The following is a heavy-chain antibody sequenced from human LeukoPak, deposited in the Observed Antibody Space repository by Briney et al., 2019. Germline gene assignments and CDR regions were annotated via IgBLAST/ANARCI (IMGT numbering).Heavy chain of an antibody. D-gene: IGHD3-3*01. V-gene: IGHV3-7*01. CDR2: IRQDGSEE. CDR1: GFAFSNSC. J-gene: IGHJ4*02. CDR3: ARDRSISGLVTLHY. Sequence: GGSLRLSCAASGFAFSNSCMTWVRQAPGKGLEWVANIRQDGSEETYVDSVRGRFIISRDNAKNSLYLQMNTLRAEDTAMYYCARDRSISGLVTLHYGAQGALVTVSS.